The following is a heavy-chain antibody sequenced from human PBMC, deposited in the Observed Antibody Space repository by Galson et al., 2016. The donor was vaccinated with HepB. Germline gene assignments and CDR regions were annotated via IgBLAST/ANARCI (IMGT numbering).Heavy chain of an antibody. V-gene: IGHV4-39*01. CDR3: ARRYSYGTFDY. CDR1: GGSISSSNYY. D-gene: IGHD5-18*01. J-gene: IGHJ4*02. CDR2: IYYSGST. Sequence: ETLSLTCTVSGGSISSSNYYWGWIRQPPGKGLEWIGNIYYSGSTYNNPTLKSRVTISVDTSKNQFSLKLSSVTAADTAVYYCARRYSYGTFDYWGQGTLVTVSS.